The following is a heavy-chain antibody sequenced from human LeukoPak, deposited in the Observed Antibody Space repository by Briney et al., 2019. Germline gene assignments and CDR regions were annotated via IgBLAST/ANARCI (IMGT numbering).Heavy chain of an antibody. CDR3: ARVWSYGSGYPYYFDY. CDR2: IKQDGSEK. CDR1: GFTFSSYW. V-gene: IGHV3-7*01. D-gene: IGHD3-22*01. J-gene: IGHJ4*02. Sequence: GGSLRLSCAASGFTFSSYWMSWVRQAPGKGLEWVANIKQDGSEKYYVDSVKGRFTISRDNSKNTLYLQMNSLRAADTAVYYCARVWSYGSGYPYYFDYWGQGTLVTVSS.